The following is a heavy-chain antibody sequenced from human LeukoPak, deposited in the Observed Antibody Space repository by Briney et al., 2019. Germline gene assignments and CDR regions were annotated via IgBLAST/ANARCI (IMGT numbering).Heavy chain of an antibody. Sequence: PGRSLRLSCAASGFTFSSYAMSWVRQAPGKGLEWVSAISGSGGSTYYADSVKGRFTISRDNSKNTLYLQMNSLRAEDTAVYYCASQWFGELLLDYWGQGTLVTVSS. CDR3: ASQWFGELLLDY. CDR2: ISGSGGST. CDR1: GFTFSSYA. V-gene: IGHV3-23*01. J-gene: IGHJ4*02. D-gene: IGHD3-10*01.